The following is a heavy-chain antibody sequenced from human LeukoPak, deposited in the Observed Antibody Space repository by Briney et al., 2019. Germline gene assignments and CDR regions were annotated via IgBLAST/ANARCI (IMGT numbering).Heavy chain of an antibody. CDR3: ASFKLGILAFDY. D-gene: IGHD1-26*01. J-gene: IGHJ4*02. Sequence: PGGSLRLSCAASRFTFSSYWMSWVRQAPGKGLEWVANINQDGSAKYYVDSVKGRFTISRDNAKNSLYLQMNSLRAEDTAVYYCASFKLGILAFDYWGQGALVTVSS. CDR2: INQDGSAK. V-gene: IGHV3-7*01. CDR1: RFTFSSYW.